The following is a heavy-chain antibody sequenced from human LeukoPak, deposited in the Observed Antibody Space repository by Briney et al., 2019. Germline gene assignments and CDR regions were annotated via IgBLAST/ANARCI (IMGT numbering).Heavy chain of an antibody. CDR1: GSTFTGHY. V-gene: IGHV1-2*02. Sequence: ASVKVSCKASGSTFTGHYMHWVRLAPGQGLEWMGWINSDSGGTKYAQKFQGSVIMTRVTSISTAYMELSRLKSDDTAVYYCARGRVHSWSDAFDIWGQGTTVTVSS. J-gene: IGHJ3*02. CDR2: INSDSGGT. CDR3: ARGRVHSWSDAFDI. D-gene: IGHD1-1*01.